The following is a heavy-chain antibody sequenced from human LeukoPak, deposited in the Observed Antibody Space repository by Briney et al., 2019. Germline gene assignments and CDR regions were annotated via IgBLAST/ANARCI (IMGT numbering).Heavy chain of an antibody. Sequence: GASVKVSCKASGYSFTSHYMHWVRQAPGQGLEWMGLINPSGSSTLYAQKFQGRVTMTRDMSTTTAYMELRSLRSDDTAVYYCARDGFVAIAVAEHWGQGTLVTVSS. V-gene: IGHV1-46*01. CDR3: ARDGFVAIAVAEH. J-gene: IGHJ4*02. CDR2: INPSGSST. CDR1: GYSFTSHY. D-gene: IGHD6-19*01.